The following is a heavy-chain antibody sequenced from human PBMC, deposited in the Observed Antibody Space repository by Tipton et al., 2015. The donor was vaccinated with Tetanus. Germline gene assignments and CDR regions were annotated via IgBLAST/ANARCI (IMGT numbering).Heavy chain of an antibody. D-gene: IGHD3-16*01. J-gene: IGHJ6*04. CDR2: ISGSRLTP. Sequence: PRLSCAASGFTFKSYTMNWVRRAPGNGLEWIAAISGSRLTPYYADSVKGRFTISRDNSKNTLSLQLNNLRADDTAIYYCAKEALGVLNLWGKGTTVIVSS. CDR1: GFTFKSYT. V-gene: IGHV3-23*01. CDR3: AKEALGVLNL.